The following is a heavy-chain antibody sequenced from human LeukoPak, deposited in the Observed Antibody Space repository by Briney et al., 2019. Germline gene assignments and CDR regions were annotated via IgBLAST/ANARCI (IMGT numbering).Heavy chain of an antibody. J-gene: IGHJ6*03. CDR2: ISSGSTYI. Sequence: PGGSLRLSCAASEFTFSTYSMNWVRQAPGKGLEWVSSISSGSTYIYYADSVKGRFTISRDNAKNSLYLQMNSLRAEDTAVYYCASLWSTSCYPFCYYYYYMDVWGKGTTVTVSS. CDR1: EFTFSTYS. CDR3: ASLWSTSCYPFCYYYYYMDV. V-gene: IGHV3-21*01. D-gene: IGHD2-2*01.